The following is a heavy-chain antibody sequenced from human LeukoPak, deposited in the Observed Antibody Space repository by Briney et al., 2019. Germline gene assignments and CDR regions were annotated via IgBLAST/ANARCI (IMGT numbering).Heavy chain of an antibody. V-gene: IGHV5-51*01. J-gene: IGHJ4*02. D-gene: IGHD1-26*01. Sequence: GESLKISCKGSGYSFTNYWNAWVRQMPGKGLEWMGIIYPGDSDTRYSPSFQGQFTISADKSISTAYPQWSSLKASDTAIYYCARPEGGGSYYELNYWGQGTLVTVSS. CDR3: ARPEGGGSYYELNY. CDR1: GYSFTNYW. CDR2: IYPGDSDT.